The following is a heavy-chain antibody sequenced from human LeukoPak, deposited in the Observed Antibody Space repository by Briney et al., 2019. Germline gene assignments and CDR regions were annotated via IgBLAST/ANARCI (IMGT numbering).Heavy chain of an antibody. J-gene: IGHJ4*02. CDR1: GFTFSSYA. V-gene: IGHV3-23*01. CDR3: AKDHSCSGGSCYRFLFNWGFNH. D-gene: IGHD2-15*01. CDR2: ISGSGGST. Sequence: PGGSLRLSCAASGFTFSSYAMSWVRQAPGKGLEWVSAISGSGGSTYYADSVKGRFTISRDNSKNTLYLQMNSLRAEDTAVYYCAKDHSCSGGSCYRFLFNWGFNHWGQGTLVTVSS.